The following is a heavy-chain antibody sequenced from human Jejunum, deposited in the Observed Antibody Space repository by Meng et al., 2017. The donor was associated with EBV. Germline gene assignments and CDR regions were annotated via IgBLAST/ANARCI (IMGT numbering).Heavy chain of an antibody. CDR1: GGSINNSNYY. Sequence: QLQLQESGPGLVKPSXXLSLTCTVSGGSINNSNYYWGWIRQPPGKGLEWVGNIYNSGSPKYNPSLKSRVTISVDASKNQFSLKLSSVTAADTAVYYCVRVSNYYGSGSYYPAWGQGTLVTVSS. V-gene: IGHV4-39*07. D-gene: IGHD3-10*01. CDR2: IYNSGSP. CDR3: VRVSNYYGSGSYYPA. J-gene: IGHJ5*02.